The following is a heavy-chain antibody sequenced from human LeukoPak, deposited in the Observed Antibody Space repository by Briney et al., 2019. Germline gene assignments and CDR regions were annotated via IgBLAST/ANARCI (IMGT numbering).Heavy chain of an antibody. CDR3: ARGSYYDFWSGYYPPNYYYYGMDV. D-gene: IGHD3-3*01. J-gene: IGHJ6*02. CDR2: ICYDGSNK. Sequence: GGSLRLSCAVSGFTFSSYGMHWVRQAPGKGLEWVAVICYDGSNKYYADSVKGGFTISRENSKKRVYLQMKRLRAEDTAVYYCARGSYYDFWSGYYPPNYYYYGMDVWGQGTTVTVSS. CDR1: GFTFSSYG. V-gene: IGHV3-33*01.